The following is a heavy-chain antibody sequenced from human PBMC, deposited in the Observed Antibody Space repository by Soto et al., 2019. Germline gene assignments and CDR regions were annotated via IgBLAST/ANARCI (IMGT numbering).Heavy chain of an antibody. CDR3: ARMNVDSYQFYYAMDV. V-gene: IGHV2-26*01. CDR1: GFSLTTGKMG. CDR2: IFSDNER. D-gene: IGHD4-17*01. Sequence: SGPTLVNPTETLTLTCTVSGFSLTTGKMGVSWIRQPPGKALEWLAHIFSDNERSYSTSLQGRLTISRDTSGSQVVLSMTNVDPVDTATYYCARMNVDSYQFYYAMDVWGQGTTVTVS. J-gene: IGHJ6*02.